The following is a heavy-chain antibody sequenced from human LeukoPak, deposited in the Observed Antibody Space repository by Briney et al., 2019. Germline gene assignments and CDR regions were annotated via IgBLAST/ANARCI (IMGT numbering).Heavy chain of an antibody. J-gene: IGHJ4*02. CDR2: LYSDGNT. V-gene: IGHV3-53*01. D-gene: IGHD1-14*01. CDR3: ARGVEPLAANTLAY. Sequence: GGSLRLSCAASGFTVITNDMSWVRQAPGKGLEWVSVLYSDGNTKYADSVQGRFTISRDNSKNTLYLEMNSLSPDDTAVYYCARGVEPLAANTLAYWGQGTLVTVSS. CDR1: GFTVITND.